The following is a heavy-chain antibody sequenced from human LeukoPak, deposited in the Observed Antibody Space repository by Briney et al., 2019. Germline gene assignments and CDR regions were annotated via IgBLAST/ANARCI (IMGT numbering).Heavy chain of an antibody. V-gene: IGHV4-4*07. J-gene: IGHJ6*03. Sequence: SETLSLTCTVSGGSISSYYWSWIRQPAGKGLEWIGRIYSSGSTNYNPSLKSRVTISVDTSKNQFSLKLSSVTAADTAVYYCARRPHGDYENYYYYMDVWGKGTTVTVSS. CDR2: IYSSGST. CDR3: ARRPHGDYENYYYYMDV. CDR1: GGSISSYY. D-gene: IGHD4-17*01.